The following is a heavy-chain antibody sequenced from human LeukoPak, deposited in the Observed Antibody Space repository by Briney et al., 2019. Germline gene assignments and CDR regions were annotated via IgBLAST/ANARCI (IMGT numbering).Heavy chain of an antibody. D-gene: IGHD2-2*01. CDR2: IIPIFGTA. V-gene: IGHV1-69*13. Sequence: ASVKVSCKASGGTFSSYAISWVRQAPGQGLEWMGGIIPIFGTANYAQKFQGRVTITADESMSTAYMELSSLRSEDTAVYYCARGQSIYCSSTSCPNSYYYGMDVWGQGTTVTVSS. CDR3: ARGQSIYCSSTSCPNSYYYGMDV. J-gene: IGHJ6*02. CDR1: GGTFSSYA.